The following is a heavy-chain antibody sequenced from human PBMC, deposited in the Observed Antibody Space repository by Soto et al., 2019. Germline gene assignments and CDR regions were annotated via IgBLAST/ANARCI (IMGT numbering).Heavy chain of an antibody. J-gene: IGHJ4*02. V-gene: IGHV3-23*01. D-gene: IGHD3-9*01. CDR3: ARDVGLDSDDFFAY. CDR1: GFTFTSYG. Sequence: VGSLRLSCTASGFTFTSYGMGWVRQAPGKGLQWVSTIRGDGGQTHYTDSVKGRFSISRDNSKNTVYQQMDSLRAEDTAMYFCARDVGLDSDDFFAYWGQGTQVTVSS. CDR2: IRGDGGQT.